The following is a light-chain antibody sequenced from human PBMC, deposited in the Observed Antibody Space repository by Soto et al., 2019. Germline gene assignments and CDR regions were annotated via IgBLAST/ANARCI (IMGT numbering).Light chain of an antibody. Sequence: DIQMTQSPSTLFASVGDRVTITCRASQSISAWLAWYQQKPGKAPKLLIYKASTLESGVPSRFSGSGSGTEFTLTISSLQPDDFATYYCQQYNSDSRTFGQGTKVEIK. J-gene: IGKJ1*01. CDR3: QQYNSDSRT. CDR2: KAS. V-gene: IGKV1-5*03. CDR1: QSISAW.